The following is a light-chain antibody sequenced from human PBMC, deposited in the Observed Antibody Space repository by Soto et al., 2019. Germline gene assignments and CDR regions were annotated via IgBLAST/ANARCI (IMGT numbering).Light chain of an antibody. CDR2: EAN. V-gene: IGLV2-23*01. CDR3: CSYVGTTTI. J-gene: IGLJ2*01. Sequence: QSALTQPASVSGSPGQSITISCTGGSSDIGSHNLVSWYQQYPGKAPKLMIFEANKRSSGVSNRFSGSKSGNTASLTVSGLQADDEADYYCCSYVGTTTIFGGGTKLTVL. CDR1: SSDIGSHNL.